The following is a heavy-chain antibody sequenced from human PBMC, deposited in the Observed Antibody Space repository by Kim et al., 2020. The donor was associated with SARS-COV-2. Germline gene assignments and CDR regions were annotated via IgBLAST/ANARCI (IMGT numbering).Heavy chain of an antibody. J-gene: IGHJ4*02. CDR1: GYTFKRYP. Sequence: ASVKVSCKASGYTFKRYPIHWLRQAPGQRLEWMGWVNAANDKTKYSQKFQGRVTITRDTSANTAYMELSSLTSEDTAVYYCARDMNPTVYDYWGQGTLVTVSS. D-gene: IGHD4-4*01. CDR2: VNAANDKT. CDR3: ARDMNPTVYDY. V-gene: IGHV1-3*01.